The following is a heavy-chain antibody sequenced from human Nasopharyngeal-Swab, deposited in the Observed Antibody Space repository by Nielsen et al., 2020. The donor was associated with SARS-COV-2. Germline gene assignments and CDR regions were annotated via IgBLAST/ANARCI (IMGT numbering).Heavy chain of an antibody. CDR2: ISHNSGT. CDR3: AKEGATGWFDP. V-gene: IGHV4-59*11. J-gene: IGHJ5*02. Sequence: SETLSLTCTVSGVSITSQYWSWIRQPPGKGLEWIGYISHNSGTSYNPSLKSRVTMFMDTSKNQFSLRLRSVTAADTAFYYCAKEGATGWFDPWGQGTLVTVSS. CDR1: GVSITSQY.